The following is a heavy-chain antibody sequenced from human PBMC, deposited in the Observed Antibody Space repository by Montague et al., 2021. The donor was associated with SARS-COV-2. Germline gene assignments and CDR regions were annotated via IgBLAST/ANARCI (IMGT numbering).Heavy chain of an antibody. CDR1: GGSISSAHYY. D-gene: IGHD1-26*01. Sequence: TLSLTCSVSGGSISSAHYYWSWIRQHPRKVLEFIGYIYYSGSTFYNPSLKSRLTISVDTSKNRFSLRLSSVTAADTAIYFCASQSRSYYNYFDLWGQGTLVTVSS. J-gene: IGHJ4*02. CDR2: IYYSGST. V-gene: IGHV4-31*03. CDR3: ASQSRSYYNYFDL.